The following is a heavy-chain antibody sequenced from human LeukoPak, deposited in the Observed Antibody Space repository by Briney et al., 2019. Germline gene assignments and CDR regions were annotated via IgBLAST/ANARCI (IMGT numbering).Heavy chain of an antibody. CDR1: GYTFTSYY. Sequence: GASLKLSCKASGYTFTSYYMHWVRQAPGKGLEWMAIINPGGGSTNYADTLKGRFTITRDTSKNTLYMQLNSLRAEDTAVYYCAREPDGPKYNDFWSGYGYCGMDVWGQGTTVTVSS. J-gene: IGHJ6*02. CDR3: AREPDGPKYNDFWSGYGYCGMDV. CDR2: INPGGGST. D-gene: IGHD3-3*01. V-gene: IGHV1-46*04.